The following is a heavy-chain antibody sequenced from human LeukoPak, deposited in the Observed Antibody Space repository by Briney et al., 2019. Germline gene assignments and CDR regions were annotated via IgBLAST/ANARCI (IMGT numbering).Heavy chain of an antibody. CDR1: GGSISSYY. CDR2: IYSSGSA. V-gene: IGHV4-59*12. J-gene: IGHJ5*02. CDR3: AKADLPVRSPYNWFDP. D-gene: IGHD3-10*01. Sequence: PSETLSLTCTVSGGSISSYYWSWFRQPPGKGLEWIGDIYSSGSASYNPSLQSRLLISIDTSKNHFSLELSSVTAADTAVYFCAKADLPVRSPYNWFDPWGQGTLVTVSS.